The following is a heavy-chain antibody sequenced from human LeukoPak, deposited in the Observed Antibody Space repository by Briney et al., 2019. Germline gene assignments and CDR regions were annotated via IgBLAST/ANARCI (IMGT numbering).Heavy chain of an antibody. D-gene: IGHD3-3*01. CDR2: INHSGST. J-gene: IGHJ4*02. CDR1: GGSFSGYY. V-gene: IGHV4-34*01. Sequence: SETLSLTCAVYGGSFSGYYWSWIRQPPGKGLEWIGEINHSGSTNYNPSLKSRVTISVDTSKNQFSLKLSSVTAADTAVYYCARSDLWSGYRYFDYWGQGTLVTVSS. CDR3: ARSDLWSGYRYFDY.